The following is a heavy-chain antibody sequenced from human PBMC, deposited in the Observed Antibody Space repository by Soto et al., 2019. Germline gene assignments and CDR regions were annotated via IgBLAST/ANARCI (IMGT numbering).Heavy chain of an antibody. Sequence: GASVKVSCKASGYTFTNYGISWVRQAPGQGLEWMGWMNPNSGNTGYAQKFQGRVTMTSNTSISTAYMELSSLRSEDTAVYYCARERNGTHDYWGQGTLVTVSS. D-gene: IGHD1-1*01. CDR1: GYTFTNYG. J-gene: IGHJ4*02. V-gene: IGHV1-8*02. CDR2: MNPNSGNT. CDR3: ARERNGTHDY.